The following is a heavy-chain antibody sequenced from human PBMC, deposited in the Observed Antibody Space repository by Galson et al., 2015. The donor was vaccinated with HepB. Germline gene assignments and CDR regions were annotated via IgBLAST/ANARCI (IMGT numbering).Heavy chain of an antibody. V-gene: IGHV1-3*01. D-gene: IGHD2-2*03. Sequence: SVKVSCKASGYTFTTYAMHWVRQAPGQRLEWMGWINAGNGYTKYSQKFQGRVAITRETSASTAYMELSSLRSEDTAVYYCARGLNLGYCSTTNCQNYFDYWGQGTLVTVSS. CDR2: INAGNGYT. CDR3: ARGLNLGYCSTTNCQNYFDY. CDR1: GYTFTTYA. J-gene: IGHJ4*02.